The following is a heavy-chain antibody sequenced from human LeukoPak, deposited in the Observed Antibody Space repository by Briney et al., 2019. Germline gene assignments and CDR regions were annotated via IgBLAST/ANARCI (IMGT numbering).Heavy chain of an antibody. V-gene: IGHV1-2*02. J-gene: IGHJ2*01. Sequence: ASVKVSCKASGYTFTGYYMNWVRQAPGQGLEWMGWINPNSGGTNYAQKFQGRVTMTRNTSISTAYMELSRLRSDDTAVYYCARVDPLLTPSRYFDLWGRGTLVTVSS. CDR1: GYTFTGYY. D-gene: IGHD4-23*01. CDR3: ARVDPLLTPSRYFDL. CDR2: INPNSGGT.